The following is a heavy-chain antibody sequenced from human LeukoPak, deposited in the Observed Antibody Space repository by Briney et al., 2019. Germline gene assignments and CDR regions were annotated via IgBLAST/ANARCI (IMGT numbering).Heavy chain of an antibody. V-gene: IGHV3-48*01. Sequence: GGSLRLSCAASGFTFNNYAMNWVRQAPGKGLQWLSYISGTTGTMYYADSVRGRFTISRDNSKNMLYLQMNSLKAEDTAVYYCAKGGAVSSKSITMVRGTRRYSYYMDVWAKGTTVTISS. CDR3: AKGGAVSSKSITMVRGTRRYSYYMDV. D-gene: IGHD3-10*01. J-gene: IGHJ6*03. CDR1: GFTFNNYA. CDR2: ISGTTGTM.